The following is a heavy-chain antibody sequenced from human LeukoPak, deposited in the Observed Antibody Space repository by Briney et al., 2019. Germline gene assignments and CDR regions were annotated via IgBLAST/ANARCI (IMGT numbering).Heavy chain of an antibody. D-gene: IGHD4-17*01. V-gene: IGHV4-30-4*08. CDR2: IYYSGST. CDR3: ARVLRRYGELTGAFDI. CDR1: GGSISSGDYY. J-gene: IGHJ3*02. Sequence: PSETLSLTCTVSGGSISSGDYYWSWIRQPPGKGLEWIGYIYYSGSTYYNPSLKSRVTISVDTSKNQFSLKLSSVTAADTAVYYRARVLRRYGELTGAFDIWGQGTMLTVSS.